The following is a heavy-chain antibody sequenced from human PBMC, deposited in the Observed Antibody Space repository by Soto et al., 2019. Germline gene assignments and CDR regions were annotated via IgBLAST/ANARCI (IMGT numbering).Heavy chain of an antibody. D-gene: IGHD6-13*01. CDR1: GYTFTKYG. J-gene: IGHJ4*02. V-gene: IGHV1-18*01. Sequence: QVQLVQSGAEVKNPGASVKVSCKASGYTFTKYGIGWVRQAPGQGLEWMGWISAYNGNTNYAQKTQGRVTLTTDTSTSTAYMTLSNLSSDDTAVYYCAGEVAAAGGEYDYWGQGTLVTVSS. CDR3: AGEVAAAGGEYDY. CDR2: ISAYNGNT.